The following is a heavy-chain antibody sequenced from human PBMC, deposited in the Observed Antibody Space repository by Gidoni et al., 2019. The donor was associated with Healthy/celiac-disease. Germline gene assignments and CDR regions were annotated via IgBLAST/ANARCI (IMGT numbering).Heavy chain of an antibody. CDR1: GCTFSSYW. Sequence: EVQLVESGGGLVQPGGSRRLSGAAAGCTFSSYWMHWVRQAPGKGLVWVSRINSDGSSPSYADSVKGRFTISRDTAKNTLYLQMNSLRAEDTAVYYCAREGGYDFWSGNFDYWGQGTLVTVSS. D-gene: IGHD3-3*01. CDR3: AREGGYDFWSGNFDY. J-gene: IGHJ4*02. V-gene: IGHV3-74*01. CDR2: INSDGSSP.